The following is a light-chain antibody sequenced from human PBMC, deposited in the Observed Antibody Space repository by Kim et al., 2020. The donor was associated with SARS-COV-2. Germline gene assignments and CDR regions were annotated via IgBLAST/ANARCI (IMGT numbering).Light chain of an antibody. CDR3: NSRDSSGNHWV. J-gene: IGLJ3*02. CDR1: SLRSYY. V-gene: IGLV3-19*01. CDR2: GKN. Sequence: SSELTKDPAVSVALGQTVRITCQGDSLRSYYASWYQQKPGQAPVLVIYGKNNRPSGIPDRFSGSSSGNTASLTITGAQAEDEADYYCNSRDSSGNHWVFG.